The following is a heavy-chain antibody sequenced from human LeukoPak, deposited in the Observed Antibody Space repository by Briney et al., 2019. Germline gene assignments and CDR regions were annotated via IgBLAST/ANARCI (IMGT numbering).Heavy chain of an antibody. V-gene: IGHV1-8*01. CDR1: GYTFTSYD. D-gene: IGHD1-26*01. J-gene: IGHJ4*02. CDR2: MNPNSGNT. CDR3: ARPLSRKSGSYSGY. Sequence: ASVKVSCTASGYTFTSYDINWVRQATGQGLEWMGWMNPNSGNTGYAQKFQGRVTMTRNTSISTAYMELSSLRSEDTAVYYCARPLSRKSGSYSGYWGQGTLVTVSS.